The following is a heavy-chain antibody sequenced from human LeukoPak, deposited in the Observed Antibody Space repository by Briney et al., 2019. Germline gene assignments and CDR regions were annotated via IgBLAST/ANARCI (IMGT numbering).Heavy chain of an antibody. CDR3: ARVVYDSSGYYHQTYYFDY. J-gene: IGHJ4*02. CDR1: GGSISSYY. CDR2: IYYSGST. Sequence: SETLSLTCTVSGGSISSYYWSWIRQSPGKGLEWIGYIYYSGSTNYNPSLKSRVTISVDTSKNQFSLKLSSVTAADTAVYYCARVVYDSSGYYHQTYYFDYWGQGTLVTVSS. V-gene: IGHV4-59*08. D-gene: IGHD3-22*01.